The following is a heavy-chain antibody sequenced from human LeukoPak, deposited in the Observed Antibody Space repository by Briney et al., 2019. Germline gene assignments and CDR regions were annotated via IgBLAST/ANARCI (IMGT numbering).Heavy chain of an antibody. CDR2: IYHSGST. CDR1: GGSISSGGYS. D-gene: IGHD2-2*01. CDR3: ARVICSSTSCHPLYYYYGMGV. V-gene: IGHV4-30-2*01. J-gene: IGHJ6*02. Sequence: SETLSLTCAVSGGSISSGGYSWSWIRQPPGKGLEWIGYIYHSGSTYYNPSLKSRVTISVDRSKNQFSLKLSSVTAADTAVYYCARVICSSTSCHPLYYYYGMGVWGQGTTVTVSS.